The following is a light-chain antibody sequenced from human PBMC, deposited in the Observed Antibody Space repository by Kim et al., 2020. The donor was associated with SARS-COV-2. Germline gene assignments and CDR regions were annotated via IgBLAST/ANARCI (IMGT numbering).Light chain of an antibody. Sequence: EIVLTQSPGTLSLSPGERATLSCRASQSVTNNFLAWYQQTPGQAPRVLIYRASKRATGVPDRVSGSGSGTDFTLTITRLEPEDFAVYYCQQYSCSPLTFGGGTKVDIK. V-gene: IGKV3-20*01. CDR1: QSVTNNF. CDR3: QQYSCSPLT. CDR2: RAS. J-gene: IGKJ4*01.